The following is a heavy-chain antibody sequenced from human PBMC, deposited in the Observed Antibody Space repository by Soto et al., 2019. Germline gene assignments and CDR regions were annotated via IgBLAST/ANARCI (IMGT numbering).Heavy chain of an antibody. CDR2: IRSKANSYAT. D-gene: IGHD2-15*01. J-gene: IGHJ4*02. CDR1: GFTFSGSA. V-gene: IGHV3-73*01. CDR3: TAPTHHSGY. Sequence: PGGSLRLSCAASGFTFSGSAMHWVRQASGKGLEWVGRIRSKANSYATAYAASVKGRFTISRDDSKNTAYLQMNSLKTEDTAVYYCTAPTHHSGYWGQGTLVTVSS.